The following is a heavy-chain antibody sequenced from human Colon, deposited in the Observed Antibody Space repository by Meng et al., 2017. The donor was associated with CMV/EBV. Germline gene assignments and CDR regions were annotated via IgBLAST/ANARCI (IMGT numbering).Heavy chain of an antibody. J-gene: IGHJ6*02. D-gene: IGHD6-13*01. Sequence: GGSLKISCTASGMTFSNAWMSWVRQAPGKGLEWIGRIKSKLDGGTTDYAAPVKGRFSLSRDDSKNTLYLQMNSLKTEDTAVYYCAAITAAAVTLYGMDVWGLGTTVTVSS. CDR3: AAITAAAVTLYGMDV. CDR2: IKSKLDGGTT. V-gene: IGHV3-15*01. CDR1: GMTFSNAW.